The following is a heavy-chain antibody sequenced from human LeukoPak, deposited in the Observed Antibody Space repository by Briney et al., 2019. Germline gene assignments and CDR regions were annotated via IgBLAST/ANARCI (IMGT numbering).Heavy chain of an antibody. Sequence: SETLSLTCTVSGGSISSYYWSWIRQPAGKGLEWIGRIYTSGSTNYNPSLKSRVTMSVGTSKNQFSLKLSSVTAADTAVYYCARGGRSTVTHDFDYWGQGTLVTVSS. D-gene: IGHD4-17*01. V-gene: IGHV4-4*07. CDR3: ARGGRSTVTHDFDY. J-gene: IGHJ4*02. CDR1: GGSISSYY. CDR2: IYTSGST.